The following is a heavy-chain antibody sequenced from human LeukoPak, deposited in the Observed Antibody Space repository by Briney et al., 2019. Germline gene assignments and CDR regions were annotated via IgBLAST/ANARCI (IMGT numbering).Heavy chain of an antibody. CDR3: AKDHHLYPPRSFDY. J-gene: IGHJ4*02. V-gene: IGHV3-23*01. CDR1: GFTFSSYA. CDR2: IRGGGGST. Sequence: GGSLRLSCAASGFTFSSYAMSWVRQAPGKGLEWVSGIRGGGGSTYYAHSVEGRFTISRDNSKNTLYLQMNSLRAEDTAVYYCAKDHHLYPPRSFDYWGQGTLVTVSS. D-gene: IGHD3-16*01.